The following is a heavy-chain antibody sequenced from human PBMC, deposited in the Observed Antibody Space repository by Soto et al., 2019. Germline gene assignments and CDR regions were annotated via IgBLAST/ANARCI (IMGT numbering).Heavy chain of an antibody. CDR3: ARRTYQLQVIFDY. Sequence: SETLYLTCAVSSGSISSSNWWSWVRQPPGKGLEWIGEIYHSGSTNYNPSLKSRVTISVDKSKNQFSLKLSSVTAADTAVYYYARRTYQLQVIFDYWGQGTPVT. J-gene: IGHJ4*02. D-gene: IGHD2-2*01. CDR1: SGSISSSNW. V-gene: IGHV4-4*02. CDR2: IYHSGST.